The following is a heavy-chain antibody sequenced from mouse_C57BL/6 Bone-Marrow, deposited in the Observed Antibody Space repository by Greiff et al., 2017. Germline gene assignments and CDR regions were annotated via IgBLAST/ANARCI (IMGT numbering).Heavy chain of an antibody. Sequence: QVQLQQSGPELVKPGASVKISCKASGYSFTSYYIHWVKQRPGQGLEWIGWIYPGSGNTNYNAKFEGKATLTSDTSSSTAYMQLSSLTSEDSAVYYCARDYGSSFGYDMDYWGQGTSVTVSS. CDR3: ARDYGSSFGYDMDY. D-gene: IGHD1-1*01. V-gene: IGHV1-66*01. CDR2: IYPGSGNT. J-gene: IGHJ4*01. CDR1: GYSFTSYY.